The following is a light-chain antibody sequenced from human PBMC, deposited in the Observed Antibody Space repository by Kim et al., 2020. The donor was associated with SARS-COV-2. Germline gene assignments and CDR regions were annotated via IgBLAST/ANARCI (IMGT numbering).Light chain of an antibody. J-gene: IGKJ2*01. Sequence: EIVLTQSPGTLSLSPGERATLSCRASQSVSSSYLAWYQQKPGQAPRLLIYGASSRATGIPDRFSGSGSGTDFTLTISRLETEDFAVYYCQQYGSSPMYTFGQGTKLEI. V-gene: IGKV3-20*01. CDR2: GAS. CDR3: QQYGSSPMYT. CDR1: QSVSSSY.